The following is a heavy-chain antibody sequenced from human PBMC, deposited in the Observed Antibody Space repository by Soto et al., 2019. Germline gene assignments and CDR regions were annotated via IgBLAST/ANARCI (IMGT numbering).Heavy chain of an antibody. CDR3: AKDTGSGSITFFGVVGRYFDY. CDR2: ISYDGSNK. V-gene: IGHV3-30*18. CDR1: GFTFSSYG. J-gene: IGHJ4*02. D-gene: IGHD3-3*01. Sequence: QVQLVESGGGVVQPGRSLRLSCAASGFTFSSYGMHWVRQAPGKGLEWVAVISYDGSNKYYADSVKGRFTISRDNSKNTLYLKMNSVRVEDTVVYYCAKDTGSGSITFFGVVGRYFDYWGKGTLVTVSS.